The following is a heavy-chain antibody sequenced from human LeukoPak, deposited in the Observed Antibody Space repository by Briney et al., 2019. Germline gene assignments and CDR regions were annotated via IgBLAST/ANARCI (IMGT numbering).Heavy chain of an antibody. CDR1: GGSFSGYY. J-gene: IGHJ5*02. CDR3: ARRVVVPAAIFLIWFDP. Sequence: PSETLSLTCAVYGGSFSGYYWSWIRQPPGKGLEWIGEINHSGSTNYNPSLKSRVTISVDTSKNQFSLKLSSVTAADTAVYYCARRVVVPAAIFLIWFDPWGQGTLVTVSS. V-gene: IGHV4-34*01. D-gene: IGHD2-2*01. CDR2: INHSGST.